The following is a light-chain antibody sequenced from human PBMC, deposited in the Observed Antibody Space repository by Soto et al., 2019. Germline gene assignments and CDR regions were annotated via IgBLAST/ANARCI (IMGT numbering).Light chain of an antibody. CDR1: SSDVGSYNL. V-gene: IGLV2-23*01. Sequence: QSALTQPASVYASPGQSITIPCTGTSSDVGSYNLVSWFQQHPGKVPKLLIYEGTKRPSGMSDRFSGSKSGNTASLTISGLQAEDEADYYCYSYAGENLYVFGTGTKLPVL. CDR3: YSYAGENLYV. J-gene: IGLJ1*01. CDR2: EGT.